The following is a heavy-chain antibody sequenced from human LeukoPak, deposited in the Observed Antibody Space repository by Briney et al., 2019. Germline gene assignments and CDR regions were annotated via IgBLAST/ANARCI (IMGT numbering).Heavy chain of an antibody. Sequence: GGSLRLSCAVSGFTFSNYVVNWVRQAPEKGLEWVSTIHGGVDVTYYADSVKGRFTIPRDNSRNTLYLQMSSLRAEDTAVYYCAKALSSSFYYFDLGGRGTLVTVSS. CDR2: IHGGVDVT. D-gene: IGHD3-16*02. CDR3: AKALSSSFYYFDL. V-gene: IGHV3-23*01. CDR1: GFTFSNYV. J-gene: IGHJ2*01.